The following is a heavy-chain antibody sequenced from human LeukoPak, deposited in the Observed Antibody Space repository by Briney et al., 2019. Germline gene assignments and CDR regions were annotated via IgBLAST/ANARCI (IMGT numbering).Heavy chain of an antibody. CDR1: GYSISSGYF. V-gene: IGHV4-38-2*02. CDR3: ARISTQSKRFDT. J-gene: IGHJ5*02. CDR2: IYHSGSP. Sequence: SETLSLTCTVSGYSISSGYFWGWFRQPPGKGLEWIGNIYHSGSPYYNPSLKSRVTISVDTSKNQFSLKLSSVIAADTAVYYCARISTQSKRFDTWGQGTLVTVSS.